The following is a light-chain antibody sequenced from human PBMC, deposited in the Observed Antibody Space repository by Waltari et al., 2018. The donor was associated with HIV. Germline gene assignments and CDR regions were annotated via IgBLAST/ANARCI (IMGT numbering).Light chain of an antibody. V-gene: IGKV4-1*01. J-gene: IGKJ2*01. CDR3: QQNYNIPRT. CDR1: ESAFSRSNNKNY. Sequence: DIVMTQYTDSVAESLGERATTRRKYRESAFSRSNNKNYLVWYQQKPGQPPKVLIYWESTRESGVPDRFSGSGSGTHFTLTISSLQAEDVAVYYCQQNYNIPRTFGQGTKLDI. CDR2: WES.